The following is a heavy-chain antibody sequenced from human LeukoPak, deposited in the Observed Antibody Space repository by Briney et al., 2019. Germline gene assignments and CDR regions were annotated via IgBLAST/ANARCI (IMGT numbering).Heavy chain of an antibody. CDR3: ASAPILGYCSGGSCYPGGYFDY. CDR2: IYYSGST. Sequence: PSETLSLTCTVSGGSISSYYWGWIRQPPGKGLEWIGYIYYSGSTNYNPSLKSRVTISVDTSKNQFSLKLSSVTAADTAVYYCASAPILGYCSGGSCYPGGYFDYWGQGTLVTVSS. D-gene: IGHD2-15*01. V-gene: IGHV4-59*01. CDR1: GGSISSYY. J-gene: IGHJ4*02.